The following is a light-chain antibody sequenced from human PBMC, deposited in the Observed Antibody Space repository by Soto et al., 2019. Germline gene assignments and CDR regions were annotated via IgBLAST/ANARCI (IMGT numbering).Light chain of an antibody. V-gene: IGKV3-20*01. CDR3: QQYGSSLTWT. Sequence: EIVLTQSPGTLSLSPGERATLSCRASQSVSSSYLAWYQQKPGQAPRLLIYGASNRATGIPDRFSGSGSGTDFTLTIRRLEPEDFAVYYCQQYGSSLTWTFGQGTKVDIK. CDR2: GAS. J-gene: IGKJ1*01. CDR1: QSVSSSY.